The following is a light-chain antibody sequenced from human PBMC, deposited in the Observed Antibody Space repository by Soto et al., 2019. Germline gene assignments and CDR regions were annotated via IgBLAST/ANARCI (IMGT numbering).Light chain of an antibody. J-gene: IGKJ4*01. V-gene: IGKV3D-15*01. CDR2: FAS. CDR1: QTVGQY. CDR3: QQNNGWPLT. Sequence: EIVMTQSPATLSVSPGERVTLSCRASQTVGQYLAWYQQKPGQAPRLLIYFASTRAIGIPGRFSGSGSGTEFTLTISSLQSEDFAVYYCQQNNGWPLTFGGGTKVDSK.